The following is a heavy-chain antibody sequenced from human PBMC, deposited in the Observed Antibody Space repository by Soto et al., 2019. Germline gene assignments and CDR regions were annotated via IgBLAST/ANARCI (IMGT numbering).Heavy chain of an antibody. CDR1: GGSISTYY. Sequence: SETLSLTCTVSGGSISTYYWSWIRQPAGKGLEWIGRIDTSGNTNYNPSLKSRVTMSVDTSKKQFSLKRTSVNAADTAVYYCAGYSSNWFQTEGMDVWGQGTTVTVSS. D-gene: IGHD6-13*01. CDR2: IDTSGNT. J-gene: IGHJ6*02. V-gene: IGHV4-4*07. CDR3: AGYSSNWFQTEGMDV.